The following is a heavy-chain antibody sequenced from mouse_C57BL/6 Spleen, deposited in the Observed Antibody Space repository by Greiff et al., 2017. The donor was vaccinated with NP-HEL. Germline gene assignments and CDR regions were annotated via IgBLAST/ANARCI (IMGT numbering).Heavy chain of an antibody. CDR2: ISSGGSYT. V-gene: IGHV5-6*02. Sequence: DVKLVESGGDLVKPGGSLKLSCAASGFTFSSYGMSWVRQTPDKRLEWVATISSGGSYTYYPDSVKGRFTISRDNAKNTLYLQMSSLKSEDTAMYYCARHPSYSNYLYYFDYWGQGTTLTVSS. D-gene: IGHD2-5*01. CDR1: GFTFSSYG. CDR3: ARHPSYSNYLYYFDY. J-gene: IGHJ2*01.